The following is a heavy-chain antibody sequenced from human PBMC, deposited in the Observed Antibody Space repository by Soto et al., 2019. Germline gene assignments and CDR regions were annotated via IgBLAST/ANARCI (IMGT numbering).Heavy chain of an antibody. D-gene: IGHD6-13*01. V-gene: IGHV3-13*01. CDR1: GFTFSSYD. Sequence: GSLRLSCAASGFTFSSYDFHWVRQATGKGLEWVSGIGTAGDTYYAGSVKGRFATSRENAKNSLYLQMNSLRDGDTAVYYCTRGAAGFDYWGQGT. CDR3: TRGAAGFDY. CDR2: IGTAGDT. J-gene: IGHJ4*02.